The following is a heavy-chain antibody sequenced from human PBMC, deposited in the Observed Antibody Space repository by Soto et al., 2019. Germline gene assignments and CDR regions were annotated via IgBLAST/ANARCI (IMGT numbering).Heavy chain of an antibody. CDR3: ARTRIVGATSDAYDI. CDR2: ISYDGSNK. J-gene: IGHJ3*02. V-gene: IGHV3-30-3*01. CDR1: GFTFSSYA. Sequence: QVQLVESGGGVVQPGRSLRLSCAASGFTFSSYATHWVRQAPGKGLEWVAVISYDGSNKYYADSVKGRFTISRDNSKNTLYLQMNSLRAEDTAVYYCARTRIVGATSDAYDIWGQGTMVTVSS. D-gene: IGHD1-26*01.